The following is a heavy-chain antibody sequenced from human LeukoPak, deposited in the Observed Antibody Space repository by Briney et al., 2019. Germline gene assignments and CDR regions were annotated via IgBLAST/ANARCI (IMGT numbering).Heavy chain of an antibody. D-gene: IGHD1-26*01. CDR2: INPNSGDT. V-gene: IGHV1-2*02. CDR1: GYTFTGYY. CDR3: ARGLGWDSGTYLGA. Sequence: ASVKVSRKASGYTFTGYYMHWVRQAPRQGLEWMGWINPNSGDTNYAQKFQGRVSMTRDTSISTAYMDLSGLRSDDTALYYCARGLGWDSGTYLGAWGQGTLVTVSS. J-gene: IGHJ5*02.